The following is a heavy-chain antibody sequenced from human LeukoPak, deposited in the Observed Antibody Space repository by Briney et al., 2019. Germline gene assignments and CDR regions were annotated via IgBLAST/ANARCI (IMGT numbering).Heavy chain of an antibody. Sequence: SGTLSLTCTVSGGSISSYYWSWIRQPPGKGLEWIGYIYYSGSTNYNPSLKSRVTISVDTSKNQVSLKLSSVTAADTAVYYCATLGYSYGTDYWGQGTLVTVSS. CDR2: IYYSGST. CDR3: ATLGYSYGTDY. D-gene: IGHD5-18*01. CDR1: GGSISSYY. J-gene: IGHJ4*02. V-gene: IGHV4-59*13.